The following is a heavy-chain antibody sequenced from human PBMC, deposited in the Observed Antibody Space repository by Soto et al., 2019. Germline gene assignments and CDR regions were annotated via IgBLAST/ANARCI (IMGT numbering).Heavy chain of an antibody. CDR2: ISAYNGNT. CDR1: GYTFTSYG. Sequence: ASVKVSCKASGYTFTSYGISWVRQAPGQGLEWMGWISAYNGNTNYAQKLQGRVTMTTDTSTSTAYMELRSLRSDDTAVYYCARDQIGVVTAIPESDWFDPWGQGTLVTVSS. V-gene: IGHV1-18*04. D-gene: IGHD2-21*02. CDR3: ARDQIGVVTAIPESDWFDP. J-gene: IGHJ5*02.